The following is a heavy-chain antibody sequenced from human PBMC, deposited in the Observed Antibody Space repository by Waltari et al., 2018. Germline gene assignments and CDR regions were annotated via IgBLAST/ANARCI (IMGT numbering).Heavy chain of an antibody. D-gene: IGHD6-19*01. CDR1: GGSFSGYA. CDR2: IIPILNLT. Sequence: QVQLVQSGAEVKKPGSSVKVACKTSGGSFSGYAVSLVRQAPGQGLVWLGRIIPILNLTYYSQKFQSRITITADKATSTAYLYLSSLRPADTAMYYCARGAIAVARMWFSPWGQGTQVTVSS. CDR3: ARGAIAVARMWFSP. J-gene: IGHJ5*02. V-gene: IGHV1-69*04.